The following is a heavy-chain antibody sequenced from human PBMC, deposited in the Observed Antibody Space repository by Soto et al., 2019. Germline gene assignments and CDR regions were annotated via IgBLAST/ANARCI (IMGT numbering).Heavy chain of an antibody. CDR2: ISGSGGST. Sequence: GGSLRLSCAASGFTFSSYAMSWVRQAPGKGLEWVSAISGSGGSTYYADSVKGRFTISRDNSKNTLYLQMNSLRAEDTAVYYCAKVFRITIFGVVTQYYFDYWGQGTLVTVSS. CDR1: GFTFSSYA. D-gene: IGHD3-3*01. CDR3: AKVFRITIFGVVTQYYFDY. V-gene: IGHV3-23*01. J-gene: IGHJ4*02.